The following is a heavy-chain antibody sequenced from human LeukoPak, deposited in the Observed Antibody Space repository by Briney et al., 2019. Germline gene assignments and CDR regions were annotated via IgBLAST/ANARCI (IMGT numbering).Heavy chain of an antibody. Sequence: PSQTLSLTCTVSGGSISSYYWSWIRQPPGKGLEWIGYIYDSGSTNYNPSLKSRVTISVDTSKNQFSLKLSSVTAADTAVYYCARVGGTNYYYYGMDVWGQGTTVTVSS. CDR3: ARVGGTNYYYYGMDV. CDR1: GGSISSYY. D-gene: IGHD1-1*01. J-gene: IGHJ6*02. V-gene: IGHV4-59*01. CDR2: IYDSGST.